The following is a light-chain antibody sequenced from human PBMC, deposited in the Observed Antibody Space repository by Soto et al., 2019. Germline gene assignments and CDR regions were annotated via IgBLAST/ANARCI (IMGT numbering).Light chain of an antibody. J-gene: IGLJ1*01. Sequence: QSVLTQPASVSGSPGQSITISYTGTSSDVGGYNYVSWFQHHPGKAPKLIIYEVSYRPSGVSNRFSGSKSGDTASLTISGLQAEDEADYYCSSFTNTITRYDFGTGTKVTVL. CDR2: EVS. V-gene: IGLV2-14*01. CDR3: SSFTNTITRYD. CDR1: SSDVGGYNY.